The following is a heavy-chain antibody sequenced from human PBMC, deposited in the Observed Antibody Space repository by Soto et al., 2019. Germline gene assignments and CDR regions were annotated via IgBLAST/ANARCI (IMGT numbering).Heavy chain of an antibody. CDR2: ISAYNGNT. CDR3: ARLNDPLWCGELLSSLDAAFYI. D-gene: IGHD3-10*01. Sequence: ASVKVSCKASGYTFTSYGISWVRQAPGQGLEWMGWISAYNGNTNYAQKLQGRVTMTTDTSTSTAYMELRSLRSDDTAVYYCARLNDPLWCGELLSSLDAAFYIWGKGTMVTVSS. J-gene: IGHJ3*02. CDR1: GYTFTSYG. V-gene: IGHV1-18*01.